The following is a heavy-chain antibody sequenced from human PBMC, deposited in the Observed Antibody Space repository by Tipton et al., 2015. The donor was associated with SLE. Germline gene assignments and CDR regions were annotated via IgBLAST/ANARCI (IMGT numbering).Heavy chain of an antibody. CDR2: MHHNGST. J-gene: IGHJ6*02. Sequence: TLSLTCTVSLYSIGSGFYWDWVRRPPGKGLEWIATMHHNGSTYYNPSLRSRVTISMDTSRNQFSLRLKSVTAADTAVYYCARGVTLDVWGQGTTVIVSS. V-gene: IGHV4-38-2*02. CDR3: ARGVTLDV. CDR1: LYSIGSGFY.